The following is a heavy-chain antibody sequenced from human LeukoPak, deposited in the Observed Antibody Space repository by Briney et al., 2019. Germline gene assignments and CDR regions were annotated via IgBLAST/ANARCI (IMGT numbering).Heavy chain of an antibody. V-gene: IGHV4-4*02. CDR3: TRESGAFSPFGF. D-gene: IGHD1-26*01. CDR2: VHLNGAT. CDR1: GGSIMTTNW. Sequence: SGTLSLTCAVSGGSIMTTNWWSWVRQPPGKGLEWIGEVHLNGATNYNPSLESRVSMSIDTSKNQMSPKLTSVTAADTAIYYCTRESGAFSPFGFWGQGTLVTVSS. J-gene: IGHJ4*02.